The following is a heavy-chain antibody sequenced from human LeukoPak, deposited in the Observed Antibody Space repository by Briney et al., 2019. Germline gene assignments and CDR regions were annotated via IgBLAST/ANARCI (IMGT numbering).Heavy chain of an antibody. CDR2: IYYSGST. V-gene: IGHV4-59*01. D-gene: IGHD3-10*01. CDR3: ARDYYGSGFMDV. CDR1: GGSISSYY. J-gene: IGHJ6*02. Sequence: SETLSLTCTVSGGSISSYYWSRIRQPPGKGLEWIGYIYYSGSTNYNPSLKSRVTISVDTSKNQFSLKLSSVTAADTAVYYCARDYYGSGFMDVWGQGTTVTVSS.